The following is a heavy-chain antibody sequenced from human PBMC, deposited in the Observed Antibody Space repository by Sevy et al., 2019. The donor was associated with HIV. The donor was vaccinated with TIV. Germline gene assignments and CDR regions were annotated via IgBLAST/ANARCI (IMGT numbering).Heavy chain of an antibody. J-gene: IGHJ4*02. D-gene: IGHD6-25*01. Sequence: GGSLRLSCATSGFSFSDYYMSWIRQAPGKGLEWISYISSGVRIIYYADSVKGRFTISRDNTNNSLYLRMNSLRAEDTAVYYCARLRVAAADYYFDYWGQGTLVTVSS. V-gene: IGHV3-11*01. CDR2: ISSGVRII. CDR1: GFSFSDYY. CDR3: ARLRVAAADYYFDY.